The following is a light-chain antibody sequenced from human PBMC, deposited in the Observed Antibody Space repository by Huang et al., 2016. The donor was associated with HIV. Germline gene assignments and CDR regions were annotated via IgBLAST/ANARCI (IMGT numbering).Light chain of an antibody. J-gene: IGKJ1*01. CDR3: QQYGSSPQT. Sequence: EIVLTQSPGTLSLSPGASATLSCRASQSVSSSYLAWYQQKPGQAPRLLSYGATSRATGSPVRFSGSGAGTDFTLTISRLEPEDFAVYYCQQYGSSPQTFGQGTKVEIK. V-gene: IGKV3-20*01. CDR2: GAT. CDR1: QSVSSSY.